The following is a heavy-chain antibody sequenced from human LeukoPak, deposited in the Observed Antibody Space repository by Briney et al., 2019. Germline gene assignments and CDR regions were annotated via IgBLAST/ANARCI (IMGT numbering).Heavy chain of an antibody. CDR1: GGSISSGGYY. CDR2: IYYSGST. D-gene: IGHD6-19*01. Sequence: SETLSLTCTVSGGSISSGGYYWSWIRQHPGKGLEWIGYIYYSGSTYYNPSLKSRVTISVDTSKNQFSLKLSSVTAADTAVYYCATVAVAGKVPWFDPWGQGTLVTVSS. V-gene: IGHV4-31*03. J-gene: IGHJ5*02. CDR3: ATVAVAGKVPWFDP.